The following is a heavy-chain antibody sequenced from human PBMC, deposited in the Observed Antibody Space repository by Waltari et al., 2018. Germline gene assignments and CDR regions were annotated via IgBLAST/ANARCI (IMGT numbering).Heavy chain of an antibody. J-gene: IGHJ4*02. CDR1: GGSISSGGYS. D-gene: IGHD3-16*02. Sequence: QLQLQESGSGLVKPSQTLSLTCAVSGGSISSGGYSWSWIRQPPGKCLEWIVYIYHSGSTYYNPSLKSRVTISVDRSKNQFSLKLSSVTAADTAVYYCASFMITFGGVIHWGQGTLVTVSS. CDR3: ASFMITFGGVIH. CDR2: IYHSGST. V-gene: IGHV4-30-2*01.